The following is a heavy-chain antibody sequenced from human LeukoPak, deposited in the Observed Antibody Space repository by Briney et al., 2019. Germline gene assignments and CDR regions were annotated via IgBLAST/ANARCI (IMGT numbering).Heavy chain of an antibody. D-gene: IGHD6-13*01. Sequence: GESLKISCKGSGYSFTNYWIGWVRQMPGKGLEWMGIIYPGDSDTKYSPSFQGQVTISVDKSISTAYLQWSSLKASDTAMYYCARDSSSSSSWYFDLWGRGTLVTVSS. CDR1: GYSFTNYW. CDR2: IYPGDSDT. V-gene: IGHV5-51*01. J-gene: IGHJ2*01. CDR3: ARDSSSSSSWYFDL.